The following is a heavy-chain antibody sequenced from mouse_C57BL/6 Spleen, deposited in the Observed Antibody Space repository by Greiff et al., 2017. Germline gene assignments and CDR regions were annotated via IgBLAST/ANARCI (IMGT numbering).Heavy chain of an antibody. V-gene: IGHV1-26*01. CDR2: INPNNGGT. D-gene: IGHD1-1*01. Sequence: EVQLQQSGPELVKPGASVKISCKASGYTFTDYYMNWVKQSHGKSLEWIGDINPNNGGTSYNQKFKGKATLTVDKSSSTAYMELRSLTSEDSAVYYCARYHYGSSPAWFAYWGQGTLVTVSA. J-gene: IGHJ3*01. CDR1: GYTFTDYY. CDR3: ARYHYGSSPAWFAY.